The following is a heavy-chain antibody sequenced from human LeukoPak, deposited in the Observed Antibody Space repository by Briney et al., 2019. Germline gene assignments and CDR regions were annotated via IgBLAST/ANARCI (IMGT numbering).Heavy chain of an antibody. Sequence: GGSLRLSCAASGFTVSSNYMSWVRQAPGKGLEWVSAISGSGGSTYYADSVKGRFTISRDNSKNTLYLQMNSLRAEDTAVYYCVRRTVHYWGQGTLVTVSS. D-gene: IGHD4-17*01. CDR1: GFTVSSNY. V-gene: IGHV3-23*01. CDR2: ISGSGGST. J-gene: IGHJ4*02. CDR3: VRRTVHY.